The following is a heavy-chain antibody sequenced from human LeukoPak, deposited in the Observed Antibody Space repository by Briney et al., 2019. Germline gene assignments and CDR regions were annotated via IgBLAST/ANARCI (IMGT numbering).Heavy chain of an antibody. CDR1: GGSISSYY. J-gene: IGHJ4*02. Sequence: SETLSLNCTVSGGSISSYYWSWIRQPPGKGLEWIGYIYYSGNTNYNPSLKSRVTISVDTSKNHFSLKLSSVTAADTAVYYCARQDIVVVVAATPFGYWGQGTLVTVSS. CDR3: ARQDIVVVVAATPFGY. V-gene: IGHV4-59*12. CDR2: IYYSGNT. D-gene: IGHD2-15*01.